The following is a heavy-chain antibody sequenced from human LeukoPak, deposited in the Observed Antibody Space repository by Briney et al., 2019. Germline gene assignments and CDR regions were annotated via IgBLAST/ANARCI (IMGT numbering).Heavy chain of an antibody. V-gene: IGHV3-48*01. CDR1: GFTFSSYS. Sequence: GGSLRLSCAASGFTFSSYSMNWVRQAPGKGLEWVSYISSSSSTIYYADSVKGRFTISRDNAKNSLYLQMNSLRAEDTAVYYCARVFKEIVVLRTGTAYYYGMDVWGQGTTVTVSS. CDR2: ISSSSSTI. D-gene: IGHD2-15*01. J-gene: IGHJ6*02. CDR3: ARVFKEIVVLRTGTAYYYGMDV.